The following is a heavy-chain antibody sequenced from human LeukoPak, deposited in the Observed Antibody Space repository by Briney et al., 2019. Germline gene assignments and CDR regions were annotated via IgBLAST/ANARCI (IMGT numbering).Heavy chain of an antibody. J-gene: IGHJ6*03. D-gene: IGHD4-11*01. V-gene: IGHV1-46*01. Sequence: ASVKVSCKASGYTFTSYYMHWVRQAPGQGLEWMGIINPSGGSTSYAQKFQGRVTMTRDMSTSTVYMELSSLRSEDTAVYYRARAGTDYSTYYYYYMDVWGKGTTVTVSS. CDR3: ARAGTDYSTYYYYYMDV. CDR2: INPSGGST. CDR1: GYTFTSYY.